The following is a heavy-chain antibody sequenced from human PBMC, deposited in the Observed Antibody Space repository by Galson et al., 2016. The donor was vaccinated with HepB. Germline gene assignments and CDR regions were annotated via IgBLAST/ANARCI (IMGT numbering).Heavy chain of an antibody. V-gene: IGHV3-9*01. CDR2: VSWNSGTI. J-gene: IGHJ4*02. Sequence: SLRLSCAASGFTFDDYGMNWVRQAPGKGLEWVAGVSWNSGTIAYADSVKGRFTISRDNAKNSLYLQMNSLRVEDTALYYCAKDAHGSGTFYDYWGQGTQVTVSS. D-gene: IGHD3-3*02. CDR1: GFTFDDYG. CDR3: AKDAHGSGTFYDY.